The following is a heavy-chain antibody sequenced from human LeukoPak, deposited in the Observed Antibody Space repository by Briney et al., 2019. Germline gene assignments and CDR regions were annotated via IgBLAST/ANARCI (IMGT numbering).Heavy chain of an antibody. V-gene: IGHV3-74*01. J-gene: IGHJ4*02. CDR1: GFTFSSYW. D-gene: IGHD6-13*01. CDR2: INSDGSST. CDR3: ASEGSSWYYFDY. Sequence: GGSLRLSCAASGFTFSSYWMHWVRQAPGKGRVRVSRINSDGSSTSYADSVKGRFTISRDNAKNTLYLQMNSLRAEDTAVYYCASEGSSWYYFDYWGQGTLVTVSS.